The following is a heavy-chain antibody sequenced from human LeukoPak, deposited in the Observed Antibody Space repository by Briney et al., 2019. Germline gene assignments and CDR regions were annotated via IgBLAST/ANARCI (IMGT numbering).Heavy chain of an antibody. Sequence: SETLSLTCAAYGGSFSGYYWSWIRQPPGKGLEWIGEINHSGSTNYNPSLKSRVTISVDTSKNQFSLKLNSVAAADTAVYYCARHYGPWGQGTLVTVSS. V-gene: IGHV4-34*01. CDR1: GGSFSGYY. J-gene: IGHJ5*02. CDR2: INHSGST. D-gene: IGHD3-16*01. CDR3: ARHYGP.